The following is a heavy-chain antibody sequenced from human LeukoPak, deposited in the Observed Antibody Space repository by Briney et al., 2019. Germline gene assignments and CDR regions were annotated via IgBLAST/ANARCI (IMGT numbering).Heavy chain of an antibody. CDR3: ARVHCSGRGCFQRYDGFHI. J-gene: IGHJ3*02. D-gene: IGHD2-15*01. Sequence: GGSLRLSCAASGFTFSSYAMHWVRQAPGKGLEWVAVISYDGSNKYYADSVKGRFTISRDNSKNTLYLQMNSLRAEDTAVYYCARVHCSGRGCFQRYDGFHIWGQGTVVTVSS. CDR1: GFTFSSYA. CDR2: ISYDGSNK. V-gene: IGHV3-30-3*01.